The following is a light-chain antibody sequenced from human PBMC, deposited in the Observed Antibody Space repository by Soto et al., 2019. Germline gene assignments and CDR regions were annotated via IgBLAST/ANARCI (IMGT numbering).Light chain of an antibody. CDR2: AAS. V-gene: IGKV1-39*01. Sequence: DIQMTQSPSSLSASVGDRVTITCRASQSISNYLNWYQQKPRKAPKLLIDAASSLQSGVPSRFSGSGSGTEFTLTISSLQPEDFATYYCQQSYSSSVTFGGGTKVEIK. CDR3: QQSYSSSVT. J-gene: IGKJ4*01. CDR1: QSISNY.